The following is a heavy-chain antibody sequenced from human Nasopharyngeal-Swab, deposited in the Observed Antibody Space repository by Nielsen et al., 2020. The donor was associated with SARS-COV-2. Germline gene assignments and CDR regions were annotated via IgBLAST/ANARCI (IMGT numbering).Heavy chain of an antibody. CDR1: GFTFSSYA. Sequence: GESLKISCAASGFTFSSYAMHWVRQAPGKGLEWVAVISYDGINKYYADSVKGRFTISRDNSKNTLYLQMNSLRAEDTAVYYCARDPDGGTGDAFDIWGQGTMVTVSS. CDR3: ARDPDGGTGDAFDI. CDR2: ISYDGINK. D-gene: IGHD1-1*01. V-gene: IGHV3-30-3*01. J-gene: IGHJ3*02.